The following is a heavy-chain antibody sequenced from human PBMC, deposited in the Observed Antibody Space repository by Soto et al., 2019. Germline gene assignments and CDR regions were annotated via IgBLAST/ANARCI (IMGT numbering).Heavy chain of an antibody. V-gene: IGHV3-7*03. D-gene: IGHD2-2*01. CDR2: IKQDGSER. J-gene: IGHJ4*02. CDR3: ARGGSSTRFMDY. Sequence: LRLSCAASGFTFSSYWMIWVRQAPGKGLEWVANIKQDGSERYYVDSVKGRFTISRDNAKNSLYLQMNSLRAEDTAVYYCARGGSSTRFMDYWGQGTLVTVSS. CDR1: GFTFSSYW.